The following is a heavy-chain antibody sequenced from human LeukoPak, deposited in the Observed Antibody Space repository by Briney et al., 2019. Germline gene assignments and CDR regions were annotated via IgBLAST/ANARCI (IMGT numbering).Heavy chain of an antibody. D-gene: IGHD5-12*01. V-gene: IGHV4-30-2*01. CDR3: ARDRDGYNPDWDY. Sequence: MPSQTLSLICAVSGGSISSGAYSWSWIRQPPGKGLEWIGYIYHSGSTYYNPSLKSRVTISVDRSKNQFPLKLTSVTAADTAVYYCARDRDGYNPDWDYWGQGTLVTVSS. CDR2: IYHSGST. J-gene: IGHJ4*02. CDR1: GGSISSGAYS.